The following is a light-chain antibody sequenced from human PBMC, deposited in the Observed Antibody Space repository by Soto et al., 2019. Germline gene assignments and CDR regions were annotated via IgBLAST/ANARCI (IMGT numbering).Light chain of an antibody. Sequence: EIVMTQSPATLSLSLGERATLSCRASQSISSNLAWYQQKPGQAPRLLIYGASTMDTGIPARFSGSGSGTEFSLTISSLQSEDFAVYYCQQYNNWPPITFGQGTRLEIK. CDR2: GAS. V-gene: IGKV3-15*01. CDR1: QSISSN. J-gene: IGKJ5*01. CDR3: QQYNNWPPIT.